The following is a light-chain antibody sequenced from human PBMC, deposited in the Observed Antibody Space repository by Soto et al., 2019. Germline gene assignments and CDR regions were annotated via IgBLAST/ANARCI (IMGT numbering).Light chain of an antibody. CDR3: QQYGSSPWT. CDR2: GAS. CDR1: ESISRDY. J-gene: IGKJ1*01. V-gene: IGKV3-20*01. Sequence: DSVLTQSPATLSLPPGQGASLSCRSSESISRDYLAWYQQRLGQAPRLLIYGASSGATGIPDRFSGSGSGTDFTLTISRLEPEDFAVYYCQQYGSSPWTFGQGTKVDIK.